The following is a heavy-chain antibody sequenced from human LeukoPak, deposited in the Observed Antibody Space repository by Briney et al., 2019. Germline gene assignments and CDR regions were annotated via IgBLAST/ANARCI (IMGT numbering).Heavy chain of an antibody. D-gene: IGHD5/OR15-5a*01. CDR2: ISSDGANK. Sequence: PGGSLRLSCAASGFTFSTYGMHWVRQAPGKGLEWVAVISSDGANKYYVDSVKGRLTVSRDNSKSTLYLQMDSLRAEDTAVYYCSKDVSAYWGQGTLVTVSS. CDR3: SKDVSAY. V-gene: IGHV3-30*18. J-gene: IGHJ4*02. CDR1: GFTFSTYG.